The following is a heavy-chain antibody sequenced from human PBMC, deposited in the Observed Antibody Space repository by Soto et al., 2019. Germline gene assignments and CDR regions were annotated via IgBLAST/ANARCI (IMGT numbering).Heavy chain of an antibody. CDR3: AIDLRTTVPNWVDP. Sequence: GVSLRLSCAASGFTFSSYSMNWVRQAPGKGLEWVSYISSSSSTIYYADSMKGRFTISRDNAKNSLYLQMNSLRDEDTAVYYCAIDLRTTVPNWVDPWGQGTLVTVSP. V-gene: IGHV3-48*02. D-gene: IGHD4-4*01. CDR2: ISSSSSTI. CDR1: GFTFSSYS. J-gene: IGHJ5*02.